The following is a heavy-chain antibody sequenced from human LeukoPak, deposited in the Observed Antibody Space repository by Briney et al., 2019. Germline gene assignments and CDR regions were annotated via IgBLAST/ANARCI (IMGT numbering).Heavy chain of an antibody. V-gene: IGHV1-24*01. CDR3: ARDHQYYDFWSGYYAFRDRNWFDP. Sequence: ASVKVSCKVSGYTLTELSMHWVRQAPGKGLEWMGGFDPEDGETIYAQKFQGRVTMTEDTSTDTAYMELSSLRSEDTAVYYCARDHQYYDFWSGYYAFRDRNWFDPWGQGTLVTVSS. CDR1: GYTLTELS. D-gene: IGHD3-3*01. J-gene: IGHJ5*02. CDR2: FDPEDGET.